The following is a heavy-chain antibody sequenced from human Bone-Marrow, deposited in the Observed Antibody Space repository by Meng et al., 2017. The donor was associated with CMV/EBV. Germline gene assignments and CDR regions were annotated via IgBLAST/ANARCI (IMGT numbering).Heavy chain of an antibody. J-gene: IGHJ4*02. CDR1: GFTFSSYA. Sequence: GGSLRLSCAASGFTFSSYAMSWVRQAPGKGLEWVSVIYSGGSSTYYADSVKGRFTISRDNSKNTLYLQMNSLKTEDTAVYYCTRRYYDSSGYYDWGQGTLVTVS. CDR2: IYSGGSST. D-gene: IGHD3-22*01. V-gene: IGHV3-23*03. CDR3: TRRYYDSSGYYD.